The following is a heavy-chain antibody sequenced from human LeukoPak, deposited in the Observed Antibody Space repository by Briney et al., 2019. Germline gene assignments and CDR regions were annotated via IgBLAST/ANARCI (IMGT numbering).Heavy chain of an antibody. J-gene: IGHJ5*02. Sequence: SETLSLTCAVSGHSISRDYSWGWIRQPPGKGLEWIGSINHSGGTYYNQSLKSRVTISRVTSKNQFSLNLNDVTAADTAVYYCARVGWRYFDWLAPWGQGTLVTVSS. CDR2: INHSGGT. CDR3: ARVGWRYFDWLAP. D-gene: IGHD3-9*01. CDR1: GHSISRDYS. V-gene: IGHV4-38-2*01.